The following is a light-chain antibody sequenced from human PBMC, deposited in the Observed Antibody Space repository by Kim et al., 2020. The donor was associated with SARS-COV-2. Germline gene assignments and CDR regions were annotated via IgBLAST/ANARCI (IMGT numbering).Light chain of an antibody. V-gene: IGLV3-21*04. CDR3: QAWDTRTDHYV. CDR2: YDS. Sequence: APGKTAPITCVGNDIGRKSVHWNQQKPGQAPVVVIYYDSDRPSGIPERFSGSKSGNTATLTISRVESGDEADYYCQAWDTRTDHYVFGSGTKVTVL. CDR1: DIGRKS. J-gene: IGLJ1*01.